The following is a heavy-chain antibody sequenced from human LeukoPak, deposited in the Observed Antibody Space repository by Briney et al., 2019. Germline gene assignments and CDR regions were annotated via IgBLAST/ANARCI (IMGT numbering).Heavy chain of an antibody. CDR1: GGSFSGYY. D-gene: IGHD4-17*01. V-gene: IGHV4-34*01. Sequence: SETLSLTCAVYGGSFSGYYWSWIRQPPGKGLEWIGEINHSGSTNYNPSLKSRVTISVNTSKNQFSLKLSSVTAADTAVYYCARMTSGFTVTTFGARDYWGQGTLVTVSS. J-gene: IGHJ4*02. CDR3: ARMTSGFTVTTFGARDY. CDR2: INHSGST.